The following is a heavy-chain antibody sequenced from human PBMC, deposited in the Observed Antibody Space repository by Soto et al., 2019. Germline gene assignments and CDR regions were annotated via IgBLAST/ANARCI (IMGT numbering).Heavy chain of an antibody. J-gene: IGHJ4*02. Sequence: GGSLRLSCAASGFTFSSYEMNWVRQAPGKGLEWVSYISSSGSTIYYADSVKGRFTISRDNAKNSLYLQMNSLRAEDTAVYYCASYDFRSGFPLNWGQGTLVTVSS. CDR1: GFTFSSYE. V-gene: IGHV3-48*03. CDR3: ASYDFRSGFPLN. CDR2: ISSSGSTI. D-gene: IGHD3-3*01.